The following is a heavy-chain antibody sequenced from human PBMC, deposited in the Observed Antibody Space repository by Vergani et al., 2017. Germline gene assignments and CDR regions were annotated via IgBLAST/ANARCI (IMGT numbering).Heavy chain of an antibody. CDR3: AKLRQQLAPGGGLDV. CDR1: GFTFSSYG. J-gene: IGHJ6*02. CDR2: ISYDGSNK. Sequence: QVQLVESGGSVVQPGRSLRLSCAASGFTFSSYGMHWVRQAPGKGLEWVVVISYDGSNKYYADSVKGRFTISRDNSKNTLYLQMNSLRAEDTAVYYCAKLRQQLAPGGGLDVWGQGTTVTVSS. D-gene: IGHD6-13*01. V-gene: IGHV3-30*18.